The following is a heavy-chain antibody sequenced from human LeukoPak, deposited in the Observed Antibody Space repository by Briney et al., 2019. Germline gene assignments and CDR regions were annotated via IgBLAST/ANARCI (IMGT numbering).Heavy chain of an antibody. D-gene: IGHD2-15*01. CDR2: IYYSGST. CDR3: ARDCSGGSCFDY. CDR1: GGSISSYY. V-gene: IGHV4-59*01. J-gene: IGHJ4*02. Sequence: SETLSLTCTVSGGSISSYYWSWIRQPPGKGLEWIGYIYYSGSTNYNPSLKSRVTISVDTSKNQFSLKLSSVTAADTAVYYCARDCSGGSCFDYWGQGVLVTVSS.